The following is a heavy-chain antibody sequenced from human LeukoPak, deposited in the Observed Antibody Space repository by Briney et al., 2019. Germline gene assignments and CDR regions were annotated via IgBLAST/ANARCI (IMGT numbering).Heavy chain of an antibody. Sequence: GESLQISCEGSGYNFPMYWIAWVRQMPGKGLEWVGIIYPADSDTRYSPSFQGQVTISAGKSISTAYLQWSSLKASDTAMYYCARQEYCSGGSCYTWFDPWGQGTLVTVSS. V-gene: IGHV5-51*01. D-gene: IGHD2-15*01. J-gene: IGHJ5*02. CDR1: GYNFPMYW. CDR3: ARQEYCSGGSCYTWFDP. CDR2: IYPADSDT.